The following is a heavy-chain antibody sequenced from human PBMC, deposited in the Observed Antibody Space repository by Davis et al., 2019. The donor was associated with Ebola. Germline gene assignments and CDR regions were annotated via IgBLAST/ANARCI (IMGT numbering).Heavy chain of an antibody. CDR1: GYTFTSYY. CDR3: ARGRRSDVYGGYSDY. V-gene: IGHV1-46*01. J-gene: IGHJ4*02. D-gene: IGHD2-8*01. Sequence: ASVKVSCKASGYTFTSYYMHWVRQAPGQELEWMGIINPSGGSTSYAQKFQGRVTMTRDTSTSTVYMELSSLRSEDTAVYYCARGRRSDVYGGYSDYWGQGTLVTVSS. CDR2: INPSGGST.